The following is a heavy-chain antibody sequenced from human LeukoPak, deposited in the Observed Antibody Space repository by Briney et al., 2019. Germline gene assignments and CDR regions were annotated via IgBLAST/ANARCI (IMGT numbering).Heavy chain of an antibody. V-gene: IGHV4-4*07. CDR3: AREVPTNWFDP. CDR1: GASISSYY. J-gene: IGHJ5*02. Sequence: SETLSLTCTVSGASISSYYWSWFRQPAGKGLEWIGRIYTSGGTNYNPSLKSRVTISVDTSKNQFSLKLSSVTAADTAVYYCAREVPTNWFDPWGQGTLVTVSS. CDR2: IYTSGGT.